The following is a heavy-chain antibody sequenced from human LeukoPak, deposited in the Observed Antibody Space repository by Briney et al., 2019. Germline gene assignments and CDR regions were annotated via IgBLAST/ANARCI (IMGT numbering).Heavy chain of an antibody. V-gene: IGHV4-4*07. Sequence: SETLSLTCTVSGGSISSYYWSWIRQPAGKGLEWIGRIYTSGSTNYNPSLKSRVTMSVDTSKNQFSLKLSSVTAADTAVYYCARDYYGSGSYYTWFDPWGQGTLVTVSS. J-gene: IGHJ5*02. CDR2: IYTSGST. CDR1: GGSISSYY. CDR3: ARDYYGSGSYYTWFDP. D-gene: IGHD3-10*01.